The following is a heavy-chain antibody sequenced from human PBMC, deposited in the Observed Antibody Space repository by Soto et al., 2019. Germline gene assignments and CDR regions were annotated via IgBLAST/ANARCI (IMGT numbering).Heavy chain of an antibody. CDR2: ISGSGGSS. J-gene: IGHJ6*02. V-gene: IGHV3-23*01. CDR1: GFAFSTYA. Sequence: EVQLLESGGALEHPGGSLRLSCAASGFAFSTYAMTWVRQAPGKGLEWVSVISGSGGSSYYAASVKGRFTISRDNSKNPLYLQMNGLRAEDTALYYCAKVTKRAAAGRYEYYKYGMDVWGQGTTVTVSS. CDR3: AKVTKRAAAGRYEYYKYGMDV. D-gene: IGHD6-13*01.